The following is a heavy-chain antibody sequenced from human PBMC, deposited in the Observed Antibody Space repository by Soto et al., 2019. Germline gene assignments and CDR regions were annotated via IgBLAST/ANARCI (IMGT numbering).Heavy chain of an antibody. J-gene: IGHJ4*02. V-gene: IGHV5-10-1*01. Sequence: GPSLKISCTASGYSVTSYWISSVRQIHGKGLEWMGRIDPSDSYTNYSPSFQGHVTISADKSVSTAYLQWSSLKASDTAMYYCAKLPYSYGQYYFDYWGQGTVVTVSS. CDR2: IDPSDSYT. CDR3: AKLPYSYGQYYFDY. CDR1: GYSVTSYW. D-gene: IGHD5-18*01.